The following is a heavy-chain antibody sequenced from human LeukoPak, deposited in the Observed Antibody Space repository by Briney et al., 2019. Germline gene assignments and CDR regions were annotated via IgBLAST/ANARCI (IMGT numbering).Heavy chain of an antibody. CDR2: IKQDGSEK. CDR1: GFTFSSYW. D-gene: IGHD2-15*01. CDR3: ARDGVVVVAAEAFDI. V-gene: IGHV3-7*01. Sequence: GGSLRLSCAASGFTFSSYWMSWVRQAPGKGLEWVANIKQDGSEKYYVDSVKGRFTISRDNAKNSLYLQMNSLRAEDTAVYYCARDGVVVVAAEAFDIWGQGTMVTVSS. J-gene: IGHJ3*02.